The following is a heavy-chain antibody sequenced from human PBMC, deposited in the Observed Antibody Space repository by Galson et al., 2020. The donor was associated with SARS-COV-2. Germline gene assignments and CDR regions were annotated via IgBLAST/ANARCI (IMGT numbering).Heavy chain of an antibody. CDR3: AKDIGGSITIFDYGMDV. CDR1: GFTFDDYA. J-gene: IGHJ6*02. V-gene: IGHV3-9*01. Sequence: GGSLRLSCAASGFTFDDYAMHWVRQAPGKGLEWVSGISWNSGSIGYADSVKGRFTISRDNAKNSLYLQMNSLRAEDTALYYCAKDIGGSITIFDYGMDVWGQGTTVTVSS. CDR2: ISWNSGSI. D-gene: IGHD3-3*01.